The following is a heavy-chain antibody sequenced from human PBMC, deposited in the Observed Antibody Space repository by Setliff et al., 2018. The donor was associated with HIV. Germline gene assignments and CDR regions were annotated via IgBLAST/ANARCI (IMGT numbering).Heavy chain of an antibody. CDR3: ARVIGYFSGWYLKY. Sequence: VASVKVSCKASGYTLTSYDINWVRQAPGQGLEWMGWMNPNSGNTGYARKFQGRITMARNTSITTAYMELSSLGSEDTAVYYCARVIGYFSGWYLKYWGQGTPVTVSS. J-gene: IGHJ4*02. CDR1: GYTLTSYD. D-gene: IGHD6-19*01. CDR2: MNPNSGNT. V-gene: IGHV1-8*02.